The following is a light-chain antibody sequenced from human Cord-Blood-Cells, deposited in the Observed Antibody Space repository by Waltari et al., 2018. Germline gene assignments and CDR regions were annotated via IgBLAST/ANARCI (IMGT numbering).Light chain of an antibody. CDR2: GAS. V-gene: IGKV3-20*01. CDR1: PSVSSSY. Sequence: EIVLTQSPVTLSLSPGDRATLSCRASPSVSSSYSAWYQQRPGQAPRLSIYGASSRATGIPDRFSGSGSGTDFTLTISRLEPEDLAVYYCQQYGSSPITCGQGTRLEIK. J-gene: IGKJ5*01. CDR3: QQYGSSPIT.